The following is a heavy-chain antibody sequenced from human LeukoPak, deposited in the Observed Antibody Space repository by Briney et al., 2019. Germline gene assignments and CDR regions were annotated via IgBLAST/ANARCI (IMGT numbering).Heavy chain of an antibody. V-gene: IGHV2-70*04. Sequence: ARIDWDDDKFYSTSLKTRLTISRDASKNQVVLTMTDMDPADTATYYCARRYCSSTNCYLDYWGQGTLVTVSS. J-gene: IGHJ4*02. D-gene: IGHD2-2*01. CDR3: ARRYCSSTNCYLDY. CDR2: IDWDDDK.